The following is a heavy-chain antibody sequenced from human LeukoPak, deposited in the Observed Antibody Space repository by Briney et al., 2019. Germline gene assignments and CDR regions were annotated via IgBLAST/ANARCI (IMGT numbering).Heavy chain of an antibody. Sequence: GGSLRLSCAASGFTFSSYAMSWVRQAPGKGLEWVSAISGSGGSTYYADSVKGRFTISRDNSKNTLYLQMNSLRAEDTAIYYCAKSRYSSSWYYFDYWGQGTLVTVSS. D-gene: IGHD6-13*01. J-gene: IGHJ4*02. CDR3: AKSRYSSSWYYFDY. V-gene: IGHV3-23*01. CDR1: GFTFSSYA. CDR2: ISGSGGST.